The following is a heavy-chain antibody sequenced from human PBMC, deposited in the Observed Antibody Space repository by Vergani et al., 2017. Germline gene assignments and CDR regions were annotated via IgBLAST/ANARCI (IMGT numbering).Heavy chain of an antibody. CDR2: IHYSENT. V-gene: IGHV4-59*11. CDR3: ASDTHSGQRADR. J-gene: IGHJ5*02. CDR1: FDSIRNLY. D-gene: IGHD6-19*01. Sequence: QVQLQGSGPGLVKSSETLSLTCSVSFDSIRNLYCNWIRQPPGKGLEWIGYIHYSENTNYNPSLKTRVTISVDTSKNQFSLTLTSVTAADTAVYYCASDTHSGQRADRWGQGILVTVTS.